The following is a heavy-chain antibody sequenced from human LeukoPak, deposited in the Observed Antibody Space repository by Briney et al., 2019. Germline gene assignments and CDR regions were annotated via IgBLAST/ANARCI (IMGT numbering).Heavy chain of an antibody. V-gene: IGHV3-74*01. Sequence: GGSLRLSCAASGFTFSSYWMNWVRQAPGKGPVWVSRIASDGSSTTYADSVKGRFSISRDNAKNTLYLQMNSLRVEDTAVYYCARGRPHGNDYWGQGTLVTVSS. CDR3: ARGRPHGNDY. CDR2: IASDGSST. J-gene: IGHJ4*02. D-gene: IGHD4-23*01. CDR1: GFTFSSYW.